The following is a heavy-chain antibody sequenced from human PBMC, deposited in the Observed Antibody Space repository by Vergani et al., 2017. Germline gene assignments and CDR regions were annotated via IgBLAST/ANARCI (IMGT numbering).Heavy chain of an antibody. D-gene: IGHD3-9*01. CDR3: ARDRYSNYDSLTGYVS. CDR1: GGTFSSSA. J-gene: IGHJ5*02. V-gene: IGHV1-69*13. CDR2: IIPIFGTA. Sequence: QVQLVQSGAEVKKLGSSVKVSCKASGGTFSSSAISWVRQAPGQGLEWMGRIIPIFGTANYAQKFQGRVTINADESTSTAYMELSSLRSEDTAVYYCARDRYSNYDSLTGYVSWGQGTLVTVSS.